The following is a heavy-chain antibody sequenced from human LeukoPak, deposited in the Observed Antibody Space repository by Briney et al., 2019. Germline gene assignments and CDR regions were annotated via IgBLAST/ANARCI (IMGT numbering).Heavy chain of an antibody. Sequence: ASVKVSCKASGYTFTSYGISWVRQPPGQGLEWMGWISAYNGNTNYAQKLQGRVTMTTDTSTSTAYMELRSLRSDDTAVYYCARGLYCTNGVCYIVAFDIWGQGTMVTVSS. CDR3: ARGLYCTNGVCYIVAFDI. V-gene: IGHV1-18*01. D-gene: IGHD2-8*01. CDR1: GYTFTSYG. CDR2: ISAYNGNT. J-gene: IGHJ3*02.